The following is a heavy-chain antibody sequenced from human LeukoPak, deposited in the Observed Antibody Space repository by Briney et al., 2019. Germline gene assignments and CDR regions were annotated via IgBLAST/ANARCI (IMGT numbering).Heavy chain of an antibody. J-gene: IGHJ4*02. V-gene: IGHV3-66*01. D-gene: IGHD1/OR15-1a*01. CDR2: KYSGGST. CDR3: VRDRDWNSCFDY. CDR1: ELSLGRNY. Sequence: PGGSLSLSRAASELSLGRNYMTWVRPAPGRGLEWVSVKYSGGSTYYADSVKGGVTISRDNSQNTLYLQMNSLRAEDTAVYYCVRDRDWNSCFDYWGEGGLVTVS.